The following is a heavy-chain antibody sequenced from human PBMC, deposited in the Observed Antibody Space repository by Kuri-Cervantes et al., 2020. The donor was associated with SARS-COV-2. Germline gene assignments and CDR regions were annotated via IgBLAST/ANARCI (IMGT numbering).Heavy chain of an antibody. CDR3: ARDQYCSGGSCYDNYYYMDV. D-gene: IGHD2-15*01. V-gene: IGHV4-4*07. J-gene: IGHJ6*03. Sequence: GSLRLSCTVSGGSISSYYWSWIRQPAGKGLEWIGRIYTSGSTNYNPSLKSRVTISVDTSKNQFSLKLSSVTAADTAVYYCARDQYCSGGSCYDNYYYMDVWGKGTTVTVSS. CDR1: GGSISSYY. CDR2: IYTSGST.